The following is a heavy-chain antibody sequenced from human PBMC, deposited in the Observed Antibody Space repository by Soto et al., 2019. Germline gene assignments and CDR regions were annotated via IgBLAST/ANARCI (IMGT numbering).Heavy chain of an antibody. CDR1: GFTFSTFA. CDR2: ISASGGST. CDR3: AKDPRVSFDP. V-gene: IGHV3-23*01. J-gene: IGHJ5*02. Sequence: GSLRLSCAASGFTFSTFAMSWVRQAPGKGLEWVSAISASGGSTYYADSVKGRFTISRDNSNNTLYLQMNSLRVEDTAVYYCAKDPRVSFDPWGQGTLVTVSP.